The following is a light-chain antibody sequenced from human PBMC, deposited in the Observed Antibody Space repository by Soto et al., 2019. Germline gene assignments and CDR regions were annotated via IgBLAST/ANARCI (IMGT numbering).Light chain of an antibody. CDR2: DAT. V-gene: IGLV3-21*02. Sequence: SYELTQPPSVPVAPGQTAKITCGGDKIGSKIVHWYKQRPGQAPVAVVFDATDRPSGIPHRISATRSGDTATLTISRVDAGDEADYYCQVWASTAECFVFGSGTKVTVL. CDR3: QVWASTAECFV. J-gene: IGLJ1*01. CDR1: KIGSKI.